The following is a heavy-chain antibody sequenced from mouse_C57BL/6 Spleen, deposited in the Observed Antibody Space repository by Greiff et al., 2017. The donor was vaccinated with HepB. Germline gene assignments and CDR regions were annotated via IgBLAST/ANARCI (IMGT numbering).Heavy chain of an antibody. CDR3: ARYHWDGAMDY. D-gene: IGHD4-1*01. CDR1: GFTFTDYY. V-gene: IGHV7-3*01. Sequence: EVKLMESGGGLVQPGGSLSLSCAASGFTFTDYYMSWVRQPPGKALEWLGFIRNKANGYTTEYSASVKGRFTISRDNSQSILYLQMNALRAEDSATCYCARYHWDGAMDYWGQGTSVTVSS. CDR2: IRNKANGYTT. J-gene: IGHJ4*01.